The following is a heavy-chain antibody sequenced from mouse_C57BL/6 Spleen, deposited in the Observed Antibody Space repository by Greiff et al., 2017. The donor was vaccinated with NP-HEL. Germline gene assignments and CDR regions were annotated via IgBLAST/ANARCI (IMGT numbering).Heavy chain of an antibody. CDR3: AREGIYYGNSFYAMDY. J-gene: IGHJ4*01. Sequence: EVQLQQSGPGLVKPSPSLSLTCSVTGYSITSGYYWNWIRQFPGNKLEWMGYISYDGSNNYNPSLKNRISITRDTSKNQFFLKLNSVTTEDTATYYCAREGIYYGNSFYAMDYWGQGTSVTVSS. V-gene: IGHV3-6*01. CDR1: GYSITSGYY. CDR2: ISYDGSN. D-gene: IGHD2-1*01.